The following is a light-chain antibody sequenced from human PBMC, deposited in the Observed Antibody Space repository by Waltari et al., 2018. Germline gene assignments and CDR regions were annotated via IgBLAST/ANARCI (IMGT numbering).Light chain of an antibody. CDR1: QSISDH. Sequence: DIQMTQSPSSLSLSVGDRVTIPCRASQSISDHLNWYQQKPGEAPKLLIYVASNLESGFPSRFSGSGSGTDFTLTINSLQPGDFATYYCQQSFRTPYTFGQGTKLEVK. CDR2: VAS. CDR3: QQSFRTPYT. J-gene: IGKJ2*01. V-gene: IGKV1-39*01.